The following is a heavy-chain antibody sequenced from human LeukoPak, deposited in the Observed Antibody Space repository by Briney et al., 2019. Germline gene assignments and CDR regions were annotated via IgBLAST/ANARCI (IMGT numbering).Heavy chain of an antibody. D-gene: IGHD5-12*01. J-gene: IGHJ4*02. V-gene: IGHV3-30*03. CDR1: GFTFSSYG. CDR2: ISYDGSNK. CDR3: ARVGQAGYVGYPLDY. Sequence: GRSLRLSCAASGFTFSSYGMHWVRQAPGKGLEWVAVISYDGSNKYYADSVKGRFTISRDNSKNTLYLQMNSLRAEDTAVFYCARVGQAGYVGYPLDYRGQGTLVTVSP.